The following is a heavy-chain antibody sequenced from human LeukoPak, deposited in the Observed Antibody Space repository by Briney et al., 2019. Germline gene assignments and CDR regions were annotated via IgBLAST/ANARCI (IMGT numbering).Heavy chain of an antibody. J-gene: IGHJ4*02. CDR2: ISSRSSYI. CDR1: GFTFSSYS. CDR3: AREPKTYYYDSSGYYALDY. Sequence: GGSLRLSCAASGFTFSSYSMNWVRQAPGKGLEWVSSISSRSSYIYYADSVKGRFTISRDNAKNSLYLQMNSLRAEDTAVYYCAREPKTYYYDSSGYYALDYWGQGTLVTVSS. V-gene: IGHV3-21*01. D-gene: IGHD3-22*01.